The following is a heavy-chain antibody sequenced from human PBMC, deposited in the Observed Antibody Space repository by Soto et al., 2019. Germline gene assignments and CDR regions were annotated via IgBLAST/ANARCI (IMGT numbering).Heavy chain of an antibody. V-gene: IGHV3-33*01. Sequence: QMQLVESGGGVVQPGGSLRLSCAASGFTFGAYGMHWVRQAPGKGLEWVAMIYYDGSNKYYADFMKGRFTISRDNSKNTLFLQMNSLRAEDTAVYYCARVGGTVTSDYWGQGTLVNVSS. CDR3: ARVGGTVTSDY. D-gene: IGHD4-17*01. J-gene: IGHJ4*02. CDR2: IYYDGSNK. CDR1: GFTFGAYG.